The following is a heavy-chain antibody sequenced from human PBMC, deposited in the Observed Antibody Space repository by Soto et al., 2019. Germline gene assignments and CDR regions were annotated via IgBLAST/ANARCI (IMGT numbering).Heavy chain of an antibody. Sequence: QVHLVQSGAEVEKPGASVKVSCKASGYTFTNYAMQWVRQAPGQRLEWMGWINSGDANTKYSQRFQGRVTFTRDTSASTVYMELSSLTSEDTAVYYCARVIWGSHRYYFDNWGQGTLVTVSS. CDR1: GYTFTNYA. D-gene: IGHD3-16*02. CDR3: ARVIWGSHRYYFDN. J-gene: IGHJ4*02. CDR2: INSGDANT. V-gene: IGHV1-3*01.